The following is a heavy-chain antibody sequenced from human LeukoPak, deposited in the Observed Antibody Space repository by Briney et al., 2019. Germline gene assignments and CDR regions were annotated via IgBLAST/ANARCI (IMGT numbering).Heavy chain of an antibody. CDR3: ARWVSGSSGVGKNYFDY. V-gene: IGHV4-59*01. CDR2: IYYSGST. J-gene: IGHJ4*02. CDR1: GGSISSYY. D-gene: IGHD6-19*01. Sequence: SETLSLTCTVSGGSISSYYWSWIRQPPGKGLEWIGYIYYSGSTNYNPSLKSRVTISVDTSKNQFSLKLSSVTAADTAVYYCARWVSGSSGVGKNYFDYWGQGTLVTVSS.